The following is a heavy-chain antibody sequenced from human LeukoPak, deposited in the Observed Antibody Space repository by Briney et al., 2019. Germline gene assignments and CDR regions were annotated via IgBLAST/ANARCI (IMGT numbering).Heavy chain of an antibody. CDR3: ARRRNVYYFDY. J-gene: IGHJ4*02. V-gene: IGHV5-51*01. CDR2: IYPSDSDT. CDR1: GYSFTNYW. Sequence: GESLKISCKGSGYSFTNYWIAWVRQMPGKGLEWMGIIYPSDSDTTYSPSFQGQVTISADRSISTAYLQWSSLKASDTAMYYCARRRNVYYFDYWGQGTLVTVSS. D-gene: IGHD1-1*01.